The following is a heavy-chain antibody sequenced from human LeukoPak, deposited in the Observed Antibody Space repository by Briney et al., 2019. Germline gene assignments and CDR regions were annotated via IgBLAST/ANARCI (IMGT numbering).Heavy chain of an antibody. CDR3: AKGNNRDY. D-gene: IGHD2/OR15-2a*01. CDR1: GFTFDDYA. CDR2: ISWNSGSI. Sequence: SLRLSFAASGFTFDDYAMHWVRQAPGKGLEWVSGISWNSGSIGYADSVKGRFTISRDNAKNSLYLQMNSLRAEDTALYYCAKGNNRDYWGQGTLVTVSS. V-gene: IGHV3-9*01. J-gene: IGHJ4*02.